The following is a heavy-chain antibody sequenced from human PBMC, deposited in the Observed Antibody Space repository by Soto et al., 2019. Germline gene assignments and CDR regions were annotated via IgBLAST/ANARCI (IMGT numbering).Heavy chain of an antibody. CDR1: GSTFPSYG. J-gene: IGHJ4*02. Sequence: QVPLVQSGAEVKRPGAPVKVSCKASGSTFPSYGITWVRQAPGQGLEWMGWISAPNGNTDYAQKLQGRVIVTRDTSTSTAYMELRSLRSDDTAVYYCARGRYGDYWGQGALVTVSS. V-gene: IGHV1-18*01. CDR3: ARGRYGDY. D-gene: IGHD1-1*01. CDR2: ISAPNGNT.